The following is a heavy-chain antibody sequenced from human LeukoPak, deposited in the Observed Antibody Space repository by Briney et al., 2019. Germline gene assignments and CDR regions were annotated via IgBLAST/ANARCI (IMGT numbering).Heavy chain of an antibody. Sequence: PSETLSLTCAVYGASLNGHYWSWIRQSPGKGLEWIGEGSDNGGTKFNPSLKSRVTISADTSKNQFSLKMNSVTAADTAVYYCAKNGQSGFSFDPWGQGSLVTVSS. J-gene: IGHJ5*02. CDR1: GASLNGHY. CDR2: GSDNGGT. D-gene: IGHD3-3*01. V-gene: IGHV4-34*01. CDR3: AKNGQSGFSFDP.